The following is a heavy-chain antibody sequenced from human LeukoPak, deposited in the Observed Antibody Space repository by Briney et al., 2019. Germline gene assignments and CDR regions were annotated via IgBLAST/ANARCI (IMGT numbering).Heavy chain of an antibody. Sequence: GGSLRLSCAASGFTFSSYAISWVRQAPGKGLEWVSAISGSGGSTYYADSVKGRFTISRDNSKNTLYLQMNSLRTEDTAVYYCATLYGGQRANGYWGQGTLVTVSS. CDR2: ISGSGGST. CDR3: ATLYGGQRANGY. D-gene: IGHD2-15*01. CDR1: GFTFSSYA. J-gene: IGHJ4*02. V-gene: IGHV3-23*01.